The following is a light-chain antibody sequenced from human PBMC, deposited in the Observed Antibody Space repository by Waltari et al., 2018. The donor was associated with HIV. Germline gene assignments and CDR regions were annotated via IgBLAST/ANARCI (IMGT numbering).Light chain of an antibody. Sequence: QSAMTQPASVSGLPGQSTPLSCTGTSRDVGGYNYVSWYQQHPGKAPKLMIYEVSNRPSGVSNRVSGSKSGNTASLTISGLQAEDEADYYCSSYTSSSAVVFGGGTKLTVL. CDR3: SSYTSSSAVV. CDR2: EVS. CDR1: SRDVGGYNY. V-gene: IGLV2-14*01. J-gene: IGLJ2*01.